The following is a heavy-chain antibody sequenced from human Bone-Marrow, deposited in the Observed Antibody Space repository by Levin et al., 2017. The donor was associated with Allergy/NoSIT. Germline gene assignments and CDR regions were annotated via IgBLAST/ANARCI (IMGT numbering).Heavy chain of an antibody. CDR3: ARGSGSGGNGMDV. Sequence: AGGSLRLSCKASGYTFTNYDFSWVRQAPGQGLEWVGWISIYNGNTNYAQKFQGRLTLTTDTSTSTAYMELRSLRLDDTAVYFCARGSGSGGNGMDVWGQGTTVTVSS. D-gene: IGHD1-26*01. V-gene: IGHV1-18*01. CDR1: GYTFTNYD. CDR2: ISIYNGNT. J-gene: IGHJ6*02.